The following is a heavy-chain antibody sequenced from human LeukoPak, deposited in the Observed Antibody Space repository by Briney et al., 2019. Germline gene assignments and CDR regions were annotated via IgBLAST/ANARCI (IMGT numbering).Heavy chain of an antibody. V-gene: IGHV3-74*01. CDR3: ARDCGSSGCDF. CDR1: GFTFSSYW. J-gene: IGHJ4*02. Sequence: GGSLRLSCAASGFTFSSYWIHWVRQAPGKGLVWVSRINPDGSTTNYADSVKGRFTTSRDNARNTLYVEMNSLRADDTAVYYCARDCGSSGCDFWGQGTLVTVSS. D-gene: IGHD6-19*01. CDR2: INPDGSTT.